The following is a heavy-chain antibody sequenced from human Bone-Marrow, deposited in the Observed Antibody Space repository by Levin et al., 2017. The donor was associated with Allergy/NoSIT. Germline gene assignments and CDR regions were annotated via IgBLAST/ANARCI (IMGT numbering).Heavy chain of an antibody. CDR2: VYYSGST. J-gene: IGHJ6*02. D-gene: IGHD3-10*01. Sequence: SETLSLTCAVAGGSVFSGTHYWSWIRQPPGKGLEYIGYVYYSGSTNYNPSLKSRVTISMDTSKNQVSLKLSSVTAADTAVYYCARGLIIIEGGSKYDYGVDGWGQGTPVTVSS. CDR3: ARGLIIIEGGSKYDYGVDG. V-gene: IGHV4-61*01. CDR1: GGSVFSGTHY.